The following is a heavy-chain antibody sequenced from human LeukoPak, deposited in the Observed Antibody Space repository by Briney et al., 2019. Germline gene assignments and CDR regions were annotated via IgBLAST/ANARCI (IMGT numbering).Heavy chain of an antibody. J-gene: IGHJ6*02. Sequence: GGSLRLSCAASGFTFDDYAMHWVRQGPGKGLEWVSGISWNSGSIGYADSVKGRFTISRDNAKNSLYLQMNSLRAEDTALYYCAKDGHGDGPMDVWGQGTTVTVSS. CDR3: AKDGHGDGPMDV. CDR2: ISWNSGSI. V-gene: IGHV3-9*01. D-gene: IGHD4-17*01. CDR1: GFTFDDYA.